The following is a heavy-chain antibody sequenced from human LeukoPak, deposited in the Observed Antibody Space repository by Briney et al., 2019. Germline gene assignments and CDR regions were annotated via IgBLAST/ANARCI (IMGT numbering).Heavy chain of an antibody. CDR2: IIPILGIA. J-gene: IGHJ4*02. CDR1: GGTFSSYA. V-gene: IGHV1-69*04. Sequence: RASVKVSCKASGGTFSSYAISWVRQAPGQGLEWMGRIIPILGIANYAQKFQGRVTITADKSTSTAYMELSSLRSEDTAVYYCARDSGRHYGSGSYYDYWGQGTLVTVSS. CDR3: ARDSGRHYGSGSYYDY. D-gene: IGHD3-10*01.